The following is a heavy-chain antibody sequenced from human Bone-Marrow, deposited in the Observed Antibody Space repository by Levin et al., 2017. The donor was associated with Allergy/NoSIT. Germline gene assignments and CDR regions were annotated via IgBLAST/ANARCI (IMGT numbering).Heavy chain of an antibody. CDR2: ISSSSSYI. V-gene: IGHV3-21*01. CDR1: GFTFSSYS. D-gene: IGHD3-16*01. CDR3: ARGLSQYDYVWGNRAGFDY. Sequence: GESLKISCAASGFTFSSYSMNWVRQAPGKRLEWVSSISSSSSYIYYADSVKGRFTISRDNAKNSLYLQMNSLRAEDTAVYYCARGLSQYDYVWGNRAGFDYWGQGTLVTVSS. J-gene: IGHJ4*02.